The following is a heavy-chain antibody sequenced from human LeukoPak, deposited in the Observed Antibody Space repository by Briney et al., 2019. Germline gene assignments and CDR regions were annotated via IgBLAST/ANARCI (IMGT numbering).Heavy chain of an antibody. CDR1: GGTFSSYA. CDR3: ARDRGIVATLSDYYYGMDV. Sequence: SVKVSCKASGGTFSSYAISWVRQAPGQGLEWMGGIIPIFGTANYAQKFQGRVTITTDESTSTAYMELRSLRSDDTAVYYCARDRGIVATLSDYYYGMDVWGQGTTVTVSS. D-gene: IGHD5-12*01. J-gene: IGHJ6*02. V-gene: IGHV1-69*05. CDR2: IIPIFGTA.